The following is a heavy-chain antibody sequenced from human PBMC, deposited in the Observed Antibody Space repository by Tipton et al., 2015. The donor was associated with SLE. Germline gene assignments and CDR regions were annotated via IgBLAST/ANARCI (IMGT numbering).Heavy chain of an antibody. J-gene: IGHJ4*02. CDR3: ARDYNYYGSGGLFDY. CDR1: GFTFSSYE. Sequence: GSLRLSCAASGFTFSSYEMNWVRQAPKKGLEWVSYISSSGSTIYYADSVKGRFTISRDNAKNSLYLQMNSLRAEDTAVYYCARDYNYYGSGGLFDYWGQGTLVTVSS. V-gene: IGHV3-48*03. D-gene: IGHD3-10*01. CDR2: ISSSGSTI.